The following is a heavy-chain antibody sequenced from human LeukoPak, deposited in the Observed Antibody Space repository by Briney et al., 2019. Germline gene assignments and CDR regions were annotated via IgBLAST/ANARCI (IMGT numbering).Heavy chain of an antibody. CDR3: AKDKDLSLGDDRQY. D-gene: IGHD3-16*01. Sequence: PGGSLKLSCTASGFTFSSYVMTWVRQAPAKGLEWVSGISGSGDTYYADSVKGRFTISRDNSRNRLYLQMNSLRAEDTAVYYCAKDKDLSLGDDRQYWGQGTLATVSS. V-gene: IGHV3-23*01. CDR2: ISGSGDT. CDR1: GFTFSSYV. J-gene: IGHJ4*02.